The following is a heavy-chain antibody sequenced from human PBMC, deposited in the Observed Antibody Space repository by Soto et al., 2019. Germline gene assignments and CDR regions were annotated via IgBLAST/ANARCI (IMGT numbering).Heavy chain of an antibody. Sequence: QLQLQESGPGLVKPSETLSLTCTVSGGSISTSSYYWGWIRQPPGKGLEWIASIYYTGSSYYNPSLKSRVTISVDTSKNQFSLRLNSVTAADTAVYYCASEVGFCSGGSCYSLNAFDIWGQGTRVTVSS. D-gene: IGHD2-15*01. J-gene: IGHJ3*02. CDR3: ASEVGFCSGGSCYSLNAFDI. CDR1: GGSISTSSYY. CDR2: IYYTGSS. V-gene: IGHV4-39*01.